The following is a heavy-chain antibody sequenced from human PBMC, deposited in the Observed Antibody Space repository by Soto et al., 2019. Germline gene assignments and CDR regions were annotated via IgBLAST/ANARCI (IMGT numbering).Heavy chain of an antibody. Sequence: SETLSLTCSVSGGFVSSSSYFWGWIRQPPGKGLEWIGSIHYSGSTYYNPSLKSRVTISVDTSKNQFSLKLSSVTAADTAVYYCARQKDYYDSSGDSYFDYWGQGTLVTVSS. CDR3: ARQKDYYDSSGDSYFDY. D-gene: IGHD3-22*01. V-gene: IGHV4-39*01. J-gene: IGHJ4*02. CDR1: GGFVSSSSYF. CDR2: IHYSGST.